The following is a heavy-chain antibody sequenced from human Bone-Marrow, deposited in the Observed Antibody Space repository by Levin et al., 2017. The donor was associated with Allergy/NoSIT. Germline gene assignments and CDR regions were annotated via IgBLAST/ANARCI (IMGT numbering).Heavy chain of an antibody. J-gene: IGHJ6*03. CDR3: AKDHEKTSFMGYYYYMDV. V-gene: IGHV3-23*01. CDR1: GFTFSSYA. D-gene: IGHD2-2*01. CDR2: ISGSGGST. Sequence: SGGSLRLSCAASGFTFSSYAMSWVRQAPGKGLEWVSAISGSGGSTYYADSVKGRFTISRDNSKNTLYLQMNSLRAEDTAVYYCAKDHEKTSFMGYYYYMDVWGKGTTVTVSS.